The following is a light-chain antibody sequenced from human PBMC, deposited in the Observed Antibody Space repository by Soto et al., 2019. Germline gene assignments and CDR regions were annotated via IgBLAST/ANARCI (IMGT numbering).Light chain of an antibody. V-gene: IGLV1-44*01. CDR3: AAWDDSLNGYV. J-gene: IGLJ1*01. Sequence: GSNTVNWYQQLPGTAPKLLIHANNQRPSGVPDRFSGSKSGTSASLAISWLQSEEADYYCAAWDDSLNGYVFGNGTKVT. CDR2: ANN. CDR1: GSNT.